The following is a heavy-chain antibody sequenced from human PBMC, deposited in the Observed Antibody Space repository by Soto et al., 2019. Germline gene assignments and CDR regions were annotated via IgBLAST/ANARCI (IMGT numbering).Heavy chain of an antibody. Sequence: GGSLRLACISSGFTFRTYTMNWVRQAPGKGLEWVSGIRGFSPYTFYAESVKGRFTISRDDAKNSLYLQMNSLRAEDTAVYYCARDRGYDAHDYYYNAMDVWGQGTTVTVSS. V-gene: IGHV3-21*01. CDR1: GFTFRTYT. D-gene: IGHD2-15*01. CDR2: IRGFSPYT. J-gene: IGHJ6*02. CDR3: ARDRGYDAHDYYYNAMDV.